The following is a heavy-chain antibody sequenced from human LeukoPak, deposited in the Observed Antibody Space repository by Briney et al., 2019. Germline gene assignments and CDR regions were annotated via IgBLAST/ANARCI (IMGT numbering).Heavy chain of an antibody. CDR2: IYSGDST. CDR1: GLTVTSSY. V-gene: IGHV3-66*02. D-gene: IGHD3-3*02. CDR3: ASSFTIRVPYYMDV. Sequence: GGSLRLSCAASGLTVTSSYMHWVRQAPGKGLEWVSVIYSGDSTFYADSVKGRFTISRDHSKNTLFLQVNSLSAEDTAVYYCASSFTIRVPYYMDVWGQGTTVTVSS. J-gene: IGHJ6*03.